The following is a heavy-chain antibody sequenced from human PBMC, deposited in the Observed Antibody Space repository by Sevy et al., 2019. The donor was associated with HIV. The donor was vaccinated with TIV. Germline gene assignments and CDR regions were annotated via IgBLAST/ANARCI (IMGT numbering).Heavy chain of an antibody. CDR2: ISGYSGNT. V-gene: IGHV1-18*01. CDR1: GYTFTTYG. J-gene: IGHJ4*01. D-gene: IGHD3-22*01. Sequence: ASVKVSCKASGYTFTTYGISWVRQAPGQGLEWMGWISGYSGNTNYAPNFKGRATMTTDTATATAYMEVRSLRSDDTAAYYCARDLSDAGRSNYYGEGYYFNFWGQGTLVTVSS. CDR3: ARDLSDAGRSNYYGEGYYFNF.